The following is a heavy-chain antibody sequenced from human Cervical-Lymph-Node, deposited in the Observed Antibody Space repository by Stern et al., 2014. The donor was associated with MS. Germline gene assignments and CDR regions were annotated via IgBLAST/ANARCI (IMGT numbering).Heavy chain of an antibody. D-gene: IGHD6-6*01. CDR2: ISWNSGYI. CDR1: GFPFDDYA. J-gene: IGHJ4*02. V-gene: IGHV3-9*01. Sequence: EVQLVESGGDLVQPGRSLRLSCAASGFPFDDYAMHWVRQAPGKGLEWVSGISWNSGYIGYADSVKRRFTISRDNSKNSLFLQMYSLGPDDTALYYCAKDISIAARTHCFDSWGKGTLVTVSS. CDR3: AKDISIAARTHCFDS.